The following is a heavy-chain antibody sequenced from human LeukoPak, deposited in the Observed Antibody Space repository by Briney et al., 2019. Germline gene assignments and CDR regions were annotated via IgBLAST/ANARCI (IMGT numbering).Heavy chain of an antibody. CDR1: GFPFSNYG. J-gene: IGHJ4*02. CDR3: AKDKGREGDY. Sequence: PGRSLRLSCAASGFPFSNYGMHWVRQAPGKGLEWVAVISADGIDKYYADSVKGRFTISRGNSKNTLYLQMSSLRPEDTAVYYCAKDKGREGDYWGQGNLVTVSS. V-gene: IGHV3-30*18. CDR2: ISADGIDK.